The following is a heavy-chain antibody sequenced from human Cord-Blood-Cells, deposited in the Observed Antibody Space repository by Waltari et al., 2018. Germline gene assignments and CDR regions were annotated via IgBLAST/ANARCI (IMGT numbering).Heavy chain of an antibody. J-gene: IGHJ4*02. V-gene: IGHV4-34*01. CDR1: GGSFSGYY. CDR2: INHSGST. D-gene: IGHD6-19*01. Sequence: QVQLQQWGAGLLKPSETLSLTCAVSGGSFSGYYWSWIRQPPGKGLEWIGEINHSGSTNYNPSLKSRVTISVDTSKNQFSLKLSSVTAADTAVYYCARGRRGAGDYWGQGTLVTVSS. CDR3: ARGRRGAGDY.